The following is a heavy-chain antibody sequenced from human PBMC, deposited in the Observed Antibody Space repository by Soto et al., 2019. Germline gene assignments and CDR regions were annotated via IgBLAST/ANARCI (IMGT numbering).Heavy chain of an antibody. Sequence: PSETLSLTCSVSGDSVSSGGAYWSWIRQLPGKGLEWIGYLYYGGSANYTPSLKSRLTISLDTSKNQFSLKLKSVTAADTAVYYCARLKYSYSRLFSCYFDYWGQGTLVTVSS. D-gene: IGHD1-26*01. CDR2: LYYGGSA. CDR3: ARLKYSYSRLFSCYFDY. V-gene: IGHV4-31*03. CDR1: GDSVSSGGAY. J-gene: IGHJ4*02.